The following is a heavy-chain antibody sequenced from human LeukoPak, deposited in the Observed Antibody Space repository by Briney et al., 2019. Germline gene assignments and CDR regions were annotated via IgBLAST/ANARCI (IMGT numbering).Heavy chain of an antibody. CDR3: ASLNFLDYYDSSGAFDI. Sequence: SETLSLTCTVSGGSISSYYWSWIRQPPGKGLEWIGYIYTSGSTNYNPSLKSRVTISVDTSKNQFSLKLSSVTAADTAVYYCASLNFLDYYDSSGAFDIWGQGTMVTVSS. D-gene: IGHD3-22*01. CDR1: GGSISSYY. CDR2: IYTSGST. V-gene: IGHV4-4*09. J-gene: IGHJ3*02.